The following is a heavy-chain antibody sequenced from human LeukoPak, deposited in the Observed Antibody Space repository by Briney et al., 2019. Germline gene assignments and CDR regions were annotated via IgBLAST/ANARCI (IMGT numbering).Heavy chain of an antibody. Sequence: GRSLRLSCAASGFTFSSYGMHWVRQAPGKGLEWVAVISYDGSNKYYADSVKGRFTRSRDNSKNTLYLQMNSLRAEDTAVYYCAKDPSYYYGSGDPFDYWGQGTLVTVSS. CDR1: GFTFSSYG. CDR3: AKDPSYYYGSGDPFDY. J-gene: IGHJ4*02. CDR2: ISYDGSNK. V-gene: IGHV3-30*18. D-gene: IGHD3-10*01.